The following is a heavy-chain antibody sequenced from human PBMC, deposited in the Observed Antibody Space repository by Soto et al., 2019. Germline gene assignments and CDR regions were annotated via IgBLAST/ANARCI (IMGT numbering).Heavy chain of an antibody. CDR1: GGSISGYY. D-gene: IGHD6-6*01. CDR2: IYDSGRS. V-gene: IGHV4-59*01. CDR3: ARDGHTSSSLAFDF. Sequence: QVQLQESGPGLVKPSETLSLTCTVSGGSISGYYWSWIRQPPGKGLEWIGFIYDSGRSNYNPSLKGRVTISEDTSKNQFSLRLSSVTAADTAVYYCARDGHTSSSLAFDFWGQGTMVTVSS. J-gene: IGHJ3*01.